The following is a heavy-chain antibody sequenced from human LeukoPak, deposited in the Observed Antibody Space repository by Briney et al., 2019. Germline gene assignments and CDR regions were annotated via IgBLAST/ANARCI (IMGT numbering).Heavy chain of an antibody. CDR2: VYTSGST. D-gene: IGHD3-10*01. V-gene: IGHV4-4*07. CDR3: ARENWFGELLNWFAP. CDR1: GGSIRRYY. J-gene: IGHJ5*02. Sequence: SETLSLTCTVSGGSIRRYYWSWIRQPAGKGLEWIGRVYTSGSTNYNPSLKSRVPMSVDPSKNRFSLKLSSVTPPAPAVYYCARENWFGELLNWFAPWGQGTLVPVSS.